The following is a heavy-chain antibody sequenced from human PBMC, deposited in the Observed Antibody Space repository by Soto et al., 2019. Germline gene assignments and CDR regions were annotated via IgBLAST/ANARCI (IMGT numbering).Heavy chain of an antibody. CDR3: ARTRETSGGSAFDI. V-gene: IGHV1-2*04. CDR1: GYTFTGYY. Sequence: QVQLVQSGAEVKKPGASVKVSCKASGYTFTGYYMHWVRQAPGQGLEWMGWINPNSGGTNYAQKFRGWVTMTRDTSISTAYMELSRLRSDDTAVYYCARTRETSGGSAFDIWGQGTMVTVSS. J-gene: IGHJ3*02. D-gene: IGHD2-15*01. CDR2: INPNSGGT.